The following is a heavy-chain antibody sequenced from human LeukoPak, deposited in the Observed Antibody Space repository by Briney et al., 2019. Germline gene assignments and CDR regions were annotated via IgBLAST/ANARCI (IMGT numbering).Heavy chain of an antibody. V-gene: IGHV4-34*01. CDR3: ARVVKPKQWLAPTGYYYYGMDV. Sequence: SETLSLTCAVYGGSFSGYYWSWIRQPPGKGLEWIGEINHSGSTNYNPSLKSRVTISVDTSKNQFSLKLSSVTAADTAVYYCARVVKPKQWLAPTGYYYYGMDVWGQGTTVTVSS. J-gene: IGHJ6*02. CDR2: INHSGST. D-gene: IGHD6-19*01. CDR1: GGSFSGYY.